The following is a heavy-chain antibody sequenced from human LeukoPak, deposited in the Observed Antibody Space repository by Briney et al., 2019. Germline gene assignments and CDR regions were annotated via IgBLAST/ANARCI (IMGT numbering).Heavy chain of an antibody. Sequence: PGGSLRLSCAASGFTFSSYSMNWVRQAPGKGLEWVSYISSSSSTIHYADSVKGRFTISRDNAKNSLYLQMNSLRAEDTAVYYCARDLTTGGSPVYWGQGTLVTVSS. J-gene: IGHJ4*02. CDR3: ARDLTTGGSPVY. CDR2: ISSSSSTI. CDR1: GFTFSSYS. V-gene: IGHV3-48*04. D-gene: IGHD1-14*01.